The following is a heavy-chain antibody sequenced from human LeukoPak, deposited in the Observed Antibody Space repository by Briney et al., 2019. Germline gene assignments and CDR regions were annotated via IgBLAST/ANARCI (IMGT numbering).Heavy chain of an antibody. V-gene: IGHV4-30-2*01. D-gene: IGHD3-22*01. Sequence: PSQTLSLTCTVSGGSISSGGYYWSWIRQPPGKGLEGIGYIYHSGSTYYNPSLKSRVTISVDRSKNQFSLKLSSVTAADTAVYYCARGPLGYYDSSGYYGYWGQGTLVTVSS. CDR1: GGSISSGGYY. J-gene: IGHJ4*02. CDR3: ARGPLGYYDSSGYYGY. CDR2: IYHSGST.